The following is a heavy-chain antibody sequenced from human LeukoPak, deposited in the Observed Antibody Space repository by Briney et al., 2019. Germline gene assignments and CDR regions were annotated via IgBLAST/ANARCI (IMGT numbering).Heavy chain of an antibody. J-gene: IGHJ4*02. V-gene: IGHV3-21*01. CDR2: ISSTSSYR. Sequence: GGSLRLSCAASGFTFSSYSMNWVRQAPGKGLEWVSCISSTSSYRYYAGSVKGRFTISRDNAKNSPYLQMNSLRAEDTAVYYCASSTDGYNLGTGGVDHWGQGTLVTVSS. D-gene: IGHD5-24*01. CDR1: GFTFSSYS. CDR3: ASSTDGYNLGTGGVDH.